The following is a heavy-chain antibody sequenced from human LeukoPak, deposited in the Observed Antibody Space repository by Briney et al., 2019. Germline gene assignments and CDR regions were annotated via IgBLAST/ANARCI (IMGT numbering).Heavy chain of an antibody. Sequence: GGSLRLSCAASGFTFSSYGMNWVRQAPGKGLEWVSSISNSNSYIYYADSVKGRFTISRDTAKNSLYLQMNSLRAEDTAVYYCVRDGVGAPPFDYWGQGALVTVSS. CDR2: ISNSNSYI. CDR3: VRDGVGAPPFDY. D-gene: IGHD1-26*01. CDR1: GFTFSSYG. J-gene: IGHJ4*02. V-gene: IGHV3-21*01.